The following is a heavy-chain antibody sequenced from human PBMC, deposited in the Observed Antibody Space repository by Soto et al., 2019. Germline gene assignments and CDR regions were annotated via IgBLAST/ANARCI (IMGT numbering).Heavy chain of an antibody. CDR2: IYYSGST. J-gene: IGHJ3*02. V-gene: IGHV4-39*01. CDR1: GGSISSSSYY. CDR3: ARHPAPGELRYFDWLTSAFDI. Sequence: SETLSLTCTVSGGSISSSSYYWGWIRQPPGKGLEWIGSIYYSGSTYYNPSLKSRVTISVDTSKNQFSLRLSSVTAADTAVYYCARHPAPGELRYFDWLTSAFDIWGQGTMVTVSS. D-gene: IGHD3-9*01.